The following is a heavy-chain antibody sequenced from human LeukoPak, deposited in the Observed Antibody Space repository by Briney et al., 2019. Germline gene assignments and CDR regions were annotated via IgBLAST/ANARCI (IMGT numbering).Heavy chain of an antibody. J-gene: IGHJ6*03. V-gene: IGHV4-61*02. D-gene: IGHD3-10*01. CDR1: GGSISSGSYY. CDR3: ARNNMVRGVIITPPRRKPHYYYMDV. CDR2: IYTSGST. Sequence: SETLSLTCTVSGGSISSGSYYWSWIRQPAGKGLEWIGRIYTSGSTNYNPSLKSRVTISVDTSKNQFSLKLSSVTAADTAVYYCARNNMVRGVIITPPRRKPHYYYMDVWGKGTTVTVSS.